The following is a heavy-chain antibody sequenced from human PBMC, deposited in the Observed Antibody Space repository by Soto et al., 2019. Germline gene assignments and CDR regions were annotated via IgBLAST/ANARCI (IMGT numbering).Heavy chain of an antibody. D-gene: IGHD2-2*01. Sequence: PGESLKISCKGCGYSVTSYWISWVRQMHGKGLEWMGRIDPSDSYSNYSPSFQGHVTISADKSISTAYLQWSSLKASDTAMYYCARDYCSSTSCYGILWDYYYYGMDVWGQGTTVTVSS. CDR1: GYSVTSYW. CDR2: IDPSDSYS. J-gene: IGHJ6*02. CDR3: ARDYCSSTSCYGILWDYYYYGMDV. V-gene: IGHV5-10-1*01.